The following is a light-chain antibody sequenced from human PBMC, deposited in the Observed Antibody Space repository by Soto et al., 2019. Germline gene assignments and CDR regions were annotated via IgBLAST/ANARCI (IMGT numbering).Light chain of an antibody. CDR1: QSINNW. CDR3: QQYDSPSRT. J-gene: IGKJ1*01. V-gene: IGKV1-5*03. Sequence: DIQMTQSPSTLSASVGDRVTITCRASQSINNWLAWYQQKPGKAPKLLIYKASSLESGVPSRFSGSGSGTDFTLTVTCLQPDDFETYNCQQYDSPSRTFGQGTKVEIK. CDR2: KAS.